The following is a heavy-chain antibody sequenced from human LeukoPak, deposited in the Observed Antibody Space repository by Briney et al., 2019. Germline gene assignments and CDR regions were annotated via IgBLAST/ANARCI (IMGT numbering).Heavy chain of an antibody. D-gene: IGHD3-22*01. J-gene: IGHJ4*02. Sequence: SETLSLTCTVSGYSISSGYYWGWIRQPPGKGLEWIGSIYHSGSTYYNPSLKSRVTISEDTSKNQFSLKLSSVTAADTAVYYCARSSESYDSSGYYSYYFDYWGQGTLVTVSS. CDR1: GYSISSGYY. CDR3: ARSSESYDSSGYYSYYFDY. CDR2: IYHSGST. V-gene: IGHV4-38-2*02.